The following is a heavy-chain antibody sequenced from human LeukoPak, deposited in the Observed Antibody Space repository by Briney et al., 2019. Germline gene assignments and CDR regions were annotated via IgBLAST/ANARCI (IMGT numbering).Heavy chain of an antibody. V-gene: IGHV4-61*02. CDR3: LGYCSSTSCQNDY. J-gene: IGHJ4*02. CDR1: GGSISSGSYY. D-gene: IGHD2-2*01. CDR2: IYTSGST. Sequence: SQTLSLTCTVSGGSISSGSYYWSWIRQPAGKGLEWIGRIYTSGSTNYNPSLKSRVTISVETSKNQFSLKLSSVTAADTAVYYCLGYCSSTSCQNDYWGQGTLVTVSS.